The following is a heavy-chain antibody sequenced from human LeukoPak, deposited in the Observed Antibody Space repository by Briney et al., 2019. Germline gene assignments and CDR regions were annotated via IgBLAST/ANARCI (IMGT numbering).Heavy chain of an antibody. CDR1: GGSISSLNL. CDR3: AGLEGRYSTDWFYFFDY. J-gene: IGHJ4*02. D-gene: IGHD6-19*01. CDR2: MYLGGTT. Sequence: PSETLSLTCIVSGGSISSLNLWSWLRQPPGKGLEWIGEMYLGGTTNFNPSLKSRVTILIDKSKNQLSVQLTSVTAADTAVYYCAGLEGRYSTDWFYFFDYWGQGALVTVSS. V-gene: IGHV4-4*02.